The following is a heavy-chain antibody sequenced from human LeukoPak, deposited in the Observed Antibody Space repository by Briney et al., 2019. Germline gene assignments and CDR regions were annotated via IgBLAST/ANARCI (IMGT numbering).Heavy chain of an antibody. Sequence: GGSLRLSCAASGFTFSSYWMSWVRQAPGKGLEWVSSISSASTYIYYADSVRGRFTISRDNARNSLYLQMNSLGAEDTAVYYCARVPITMVRGVILPDYYYGMDVWGQGTTVTVSS. CDR1: GFTFSSYW. CDR2: ISSASTYI. V-gene: IGHV3-21*01. CDR3: ARVPITMVRGVILPDYYYGMDV. J-gene: IGHJ6*02. D-gene: IGHD3-10*01.